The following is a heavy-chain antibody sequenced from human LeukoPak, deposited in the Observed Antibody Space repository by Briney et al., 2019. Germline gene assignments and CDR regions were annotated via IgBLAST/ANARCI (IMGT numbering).Heavy chain of an antibody. V-gene: IGHV4-59*13. J-gene: IGHJ4*02. D-gene: IGHD6-13*01. CDR1: GGSISSYY. CDR2: IYYSGTT. CDR3: ARGVYIAAAQYAY. Sequence: PSETLSLTCTVSGGSISSYYGSWIRQPPGKGLEWIGYIYYSGTTNYNPSLKSRVTISVDTSKNQFSLQLSSVTAADTAVYYCARGVYIAAAQYAYWGQGTLVTVSS.